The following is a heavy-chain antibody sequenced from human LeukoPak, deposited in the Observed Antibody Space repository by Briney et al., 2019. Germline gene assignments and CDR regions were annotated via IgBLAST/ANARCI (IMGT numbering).Heavy chain of an antibody. Sequence: ASVKLSCKASGYTFTDYYMHWVRHAPGQGLEWMGWINPNSGATNYAQKFRDRVTMTGDKSITTAYMELSRLRSDDTAVYYCARDGTFDIWGQGTMVTVSS. V-gene: IGHV1-2*02. J-gene: IGHJ3*02. CDR3: ARDGTFDI. CDR2: INPNSGAT. CDR1: GYTFTDYY.